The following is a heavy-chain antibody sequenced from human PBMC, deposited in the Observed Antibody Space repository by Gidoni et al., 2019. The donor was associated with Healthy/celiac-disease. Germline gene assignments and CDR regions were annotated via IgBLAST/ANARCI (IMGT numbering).Heavy chain of an antibody. V-gene: IGHV4-34*01. CDR2: INHSGST. CDR3: ARGLNVCSGGSCYAIFDY. J-gene: IGHJ4*02. Sequence: QVQLQQRGAGLLKPSETLSLTGAVYGGSCSGYYWSWIRQPPGKGLEWIGEINHSGSTHYHPSLKGRVTISVDPSNTPFSLLLSSVTAADTAVYSFARGLNVCSGGSCYAIFDYWGQGTLVTVSS. D-gene: IGHD2-15*01. CDR1: GGSCSGYY.